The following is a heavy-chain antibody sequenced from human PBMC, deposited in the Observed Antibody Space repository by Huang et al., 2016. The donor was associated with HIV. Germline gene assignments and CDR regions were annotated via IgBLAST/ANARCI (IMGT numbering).Heavy chain of an antibody. CDR3: ATGFDTYYDI. CDR2: FAPEQGET. V-gene: IGHV1-24*01. CDR1: GYTLTELS. J-gene: IGHJ3*02. Sequence: QVQLLQSGAEVKKPGASVKVSCKVSGYTLTELSIHWVRQAPGKGLEWMGGFAPEQGETNYAQNFQGRVTMTEDTATDTAYMELNSLRSEDTAVYYCATGFDTYYDIWGQGTMVIASS. D-gene: IGHD2-21*01.